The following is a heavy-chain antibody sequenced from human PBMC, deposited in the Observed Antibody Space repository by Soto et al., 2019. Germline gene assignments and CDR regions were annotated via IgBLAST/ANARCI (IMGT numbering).Heavy chain of an antibody. Sequence: GSLRIACAASGFTFSSYAMSWVRQAPGKGLECISLISGTGVPTLYAESVKGRFSVSRDNSKNTLFLEMNNLRVDDTAIYYCAKSFCSSSSCFFVWVDPWGPGTLVTVPS. CDR1: GFTFSSYA. V-gene: IGHV3-23*01. CDR2: ISGTGVPT. J-gene: IGHJ5*02. D-gene: IGHD2-2*01. CDR3: AKSFCSSSSCFFVWVDP.